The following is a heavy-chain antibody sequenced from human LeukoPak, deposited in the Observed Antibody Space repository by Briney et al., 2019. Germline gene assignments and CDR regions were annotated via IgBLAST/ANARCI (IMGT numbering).Heavy chain of an antibody. CDR1: GFTVSSNF. CDR3: ARAGNYYDGSGSLDP. CDR2: IYSGGST. V-gene: IGHV3-53*01. J-gene: IGHJ5*02. D-gene: IGHD3-22*01. Sequence: GGCLRLSCAASGFTVSSNFMSWVRQAPGKGLEWGSVIYSGGSTYYADSVKGRFTISRDNSKNTLYLQMNSLRAEDTAVYYCARAGNYYDGSGSLDPWGQGTLVTVSS.